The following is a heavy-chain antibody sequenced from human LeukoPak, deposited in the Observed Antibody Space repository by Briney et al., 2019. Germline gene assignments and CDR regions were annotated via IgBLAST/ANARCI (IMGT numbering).Heavy chain of an antibody. CDR3: ARGLLYSGYDSLPPGYFDY. V-gene: IGHV3-30*04. J-gene: IGHJ4*02. CDR2: ISYDGSNK. D-gene: IGHD5-12*01. CDR1: GFTFSSYA. Sequence: GGSLRLSCAASGFTFSSYAMHWVRQAPGKGLEWVAVISYDGSNKYYADSVKGRFTISRDNSKNTLYLQMNSLRAEDTAVYYCARGLLYSGYDSLPPGYFDYWGQGTLVTVSS.